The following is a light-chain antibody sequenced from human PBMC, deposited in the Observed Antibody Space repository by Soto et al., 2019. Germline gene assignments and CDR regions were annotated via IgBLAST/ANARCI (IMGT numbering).Light chain of an antibody. CDR2: DVT. J-gene: IGLJ3*02. V-gene: IGLV2-14*03. Sequence: QSALTQPASVSGSPGQSITFSCTGTSSDIGAYNYVSWYQHHPGKAPKLLIYDVTDRPSGVSDRFSGCKSGTTASLTISGLQAEDEADYFCSSYTTINTVVVFGGGTKLTVL. CDR1: SSDIGAYNY. CDR3: SSYTTINTVVV.